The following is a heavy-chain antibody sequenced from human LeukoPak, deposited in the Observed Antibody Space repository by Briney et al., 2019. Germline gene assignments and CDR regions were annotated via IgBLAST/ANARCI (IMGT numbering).Heavy chain of an antibody. CDR2: INPNSGGT. V-gene: IGHV1-2*02. D-gene: IGHD1-26*01. Sequence: GASVKVSCKASGYTFTGYYMHWVRQAPGQGLEWMGWINPNSGGTNYAQKFQGRVTMTRDTSISTAYMELSRLRSDDTAVYYCARDSTDSGSYYSYFDYWGQGTLVTVSS. J-gene: IGHJ4*02. CDR1: GYTFTGYY. CDR3: ARDSTDSGSYYSYFDY.